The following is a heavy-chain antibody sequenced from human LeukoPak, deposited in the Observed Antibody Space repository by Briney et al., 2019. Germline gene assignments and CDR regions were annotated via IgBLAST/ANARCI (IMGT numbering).Heavy chain of an antibody. CDR1: GGSFSGYY. J-gene: IGHJ4*02. Sequence: SETLSLTCAVYGGSFSGYYWSWMRQRPGKGLEWIGEINHSGSTNYNPSLKSRITISVDTSKNQFSLKLSSVTAADTAVYYCAGRIAAAPYCFDYWGQGTLVTVSS. V-gene: IGHV4-34*01. CDR3: AGRIAAAPYCFDY. CDR2: INHSGST. D-gene: IGHD6-13*01.